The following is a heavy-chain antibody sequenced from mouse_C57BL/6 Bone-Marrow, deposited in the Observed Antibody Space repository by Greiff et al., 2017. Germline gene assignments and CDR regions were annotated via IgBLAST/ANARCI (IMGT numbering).Heavy chain of an antibody. V-gene: IGHV10-3*01. D-gene: IGHD3-2*02. CDR3: VREQLRLRGGYFDY. Sequence: EVQLVESGGGLVQPKGSLKLSCAASGFTFNTYAMHWVRQAPGKGLEWVARIRSKSSNYATYYADSVKDRFTISRDDSQSMLYLQMNNLKTEDTAMYYCVREQLRLRGGYFDYWGQGTTLTVSS. J-gene: IGHJ2*01. CDR2: IRSKSSNYAT. CDR1: GFTFNTYA.